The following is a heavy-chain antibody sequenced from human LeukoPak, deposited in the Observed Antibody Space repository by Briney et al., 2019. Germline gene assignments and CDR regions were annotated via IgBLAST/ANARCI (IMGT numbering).Heavy chain of an antibody. D-gene: IGHD5-12*01. CDR1: GGSVRSYS. V-gene: IGHV4-59*08. CDR2: IHYSWTT. CDR3: ERHGGESLVATILHAFDI. Sequence: PSETLSLTCSVSGGSVRSYSWSWIRQPPGKGLEWIGYIHYSWTTNYKPSLKSRVTISVETTKNQFSLKLSSVTAADTAVYYCERHGGESLVATILHAFDIWGQGTMVTVSS. J-gene: IGHJ3*02.